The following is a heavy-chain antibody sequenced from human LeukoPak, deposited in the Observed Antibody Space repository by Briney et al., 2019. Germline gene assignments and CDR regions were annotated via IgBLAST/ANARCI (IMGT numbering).Heavy chain of an antibody. D-gene: IGHD1-26*01. CDR2: VSTYNDRK. J-gene: IGHJ4*02. CDR1: GYRFTSYG. Sequence: GASGKVSCKTSGYRFTSYGISWVRQAPGQGLEWMGWVSTYNDRKDYAQKFQGRVIMTTDTSTTTAYMELGSLRSDDTAVYYCARHSGTYAFDYWGQGTLVTVSS. V-gene: IGHV1-18*01. CDR3: ARHSGTYAFDY.